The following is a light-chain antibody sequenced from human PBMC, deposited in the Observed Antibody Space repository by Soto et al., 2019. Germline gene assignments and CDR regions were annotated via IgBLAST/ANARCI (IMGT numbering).Light chain of an antibody. Sequence: EIVLTQSPVTLSLSPGERATLSCRASQSVSSYLAWYQQKPGQAPRLLIYDASNRATGIPARFSGSGSGTDFTLTISSLEPEDFAIYYCQQRKNWQVTFGHETRLEIK. J-gene: IGKJ5*01. V-gene: IGKV3-11*01. CDR1: QSVSSY. CDR2: DAS. CDR3: QQRKNWQVT.